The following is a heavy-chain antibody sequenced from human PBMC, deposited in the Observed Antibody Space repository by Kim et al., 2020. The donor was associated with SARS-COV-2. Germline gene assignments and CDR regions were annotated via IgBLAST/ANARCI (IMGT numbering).Heavy chain of an antibody. CDR1: GGSISSYY. CDR3: ARDVGSVDTAMVNGRDPYYYYGMDV. J-gene: IGHJ6*02. Sequence: SETLSLTCTVSGGSISSYYWSWIRQPPGKGLEWIGYIYYSGSTNYNPSLKSRVTISVDTSKNQFSLKLSSVTAADTAVYYCARDVGSVDTAMVNGRDPYYYYGMDVWGQGTTVTVSS. D-gene: IGHD5-18*01. CDR2: IYYSGST. V-gene: IGHV4-59*01.